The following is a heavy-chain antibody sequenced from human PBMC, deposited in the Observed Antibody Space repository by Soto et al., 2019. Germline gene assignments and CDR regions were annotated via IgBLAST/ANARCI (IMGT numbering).Heavy chain of an antibody. CDR3: ATLPPRIEVVVTPIPT. Sequence: QVQLRESGPGLVKPSGTLSLTCVVSGASINSTYWWSWVRQPPGKGLEWIGEIYHTGSTKYNPSLKSRVTISIDKSNNEFSLKLNSVTAADTAVYYCATLPPRIEVVVTPIPTWGQGILVTVSS. CDR1: GASINSTYW. V-gene: IGHV4-4*02. D-gene: IGHD2-21*02. J-gene: IGHJ5*02. CDR2: IYHTGST.